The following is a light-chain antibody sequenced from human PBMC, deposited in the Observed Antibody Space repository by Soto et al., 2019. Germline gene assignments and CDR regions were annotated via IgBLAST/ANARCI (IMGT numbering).Light chain of an antibody. Sequence: EILMTQSPATLSVSPGERATLSCRASQTVTGALAWYQQKPGQAPRLLIYGASTRATGIPDRFSGNGSGTEFTLTISSLQSEDFAVYYCQQYNDWPPYTFGQGTNVEIK. CDR3: QQYNDWPPYT. J-gene: IGKJ2*01. CDR1: QTVTGA. CDR2: GAS. V-gene: IGKV3-15*01.